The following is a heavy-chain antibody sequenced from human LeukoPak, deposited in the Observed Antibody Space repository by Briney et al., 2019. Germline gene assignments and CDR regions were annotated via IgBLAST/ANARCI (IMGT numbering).Heavy chain of an antibody. CDR2: INPNSGGT. D-gene: IGHD2-2*01. Sequence: ASVKVSCKASGYTFTGYYMHWVRQAPGQGPEWMGWINPNSGGTNYAQKFQGRVTMTRDTSISTAYMELSRLRSDDTAVYYCAREYCSSTSCYGSSDYWGQGTLVTASS. CDR3: AREYCSSTSCYGSSDY. CDR1: GYTFTGYY. J-gene: IGHJ4*02. V-gene: IGHV1-2*02.